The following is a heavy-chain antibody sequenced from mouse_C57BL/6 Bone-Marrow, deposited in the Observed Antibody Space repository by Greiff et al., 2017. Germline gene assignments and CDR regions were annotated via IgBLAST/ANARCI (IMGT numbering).Heavy chain of an antibody. D-gene: IGHD2-1*01. CDR3: ARSLLLSPYWYCDV. CDR1: GYTFTSSW. CDR2: IDPSDGYT. V-gene: IGHV1-69*01. J-gene: IGHJ1*03. Sequence: VQLQQPGAELVMPGASVKLSCKASGYTFTSSWMHWVKQRPGQGLEWIGEIDPSDGYTNYNQKFKGKSTLTVDKSSSTAYMQLSSLTSEDSAVYFCARSLLLSPYWYCDVGGTGTTVTVSA.